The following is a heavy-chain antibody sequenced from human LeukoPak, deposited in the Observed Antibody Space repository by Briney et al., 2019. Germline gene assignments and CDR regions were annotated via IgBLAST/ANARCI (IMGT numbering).Heavy chain of an antibody. CDR2: IIPIFGTA. D-gene: IGHD7-27*01. Sequence: ASVKVSCKASGGTFSSYAISWVRQAPGQGLEWMGGIIPIFGTANYAQKFQGRVTITTDESTSTAYMELSSLRSEDTAVYYCARVATGDFFYFDYWDQGTLVTVSS. CDR1: GGTFSSYA. CDR3: ARVATGDFFYFDY. J-gene: IGHJ4*02. V-gene: IGHV1-69*05.